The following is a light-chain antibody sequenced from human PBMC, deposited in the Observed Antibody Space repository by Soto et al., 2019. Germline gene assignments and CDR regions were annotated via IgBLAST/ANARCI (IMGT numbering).Light chain of an antibody. Sequence: EMVMTQSPGTLSVSPGERATLSCRASQSVGSNLAWYQQKPGQAPRLLIYAASSRATGVPARFSGSGSGTEFTLTIGSLQSEDFAVYYCHQYDKWPRLTFGGGTKVEIK. CDR2: AAS. V-gene: IGKV3-15*01. CDR1: QSVGSN. CDR3: HQYDKWPRLT. J-gene: IGKJ4*01.